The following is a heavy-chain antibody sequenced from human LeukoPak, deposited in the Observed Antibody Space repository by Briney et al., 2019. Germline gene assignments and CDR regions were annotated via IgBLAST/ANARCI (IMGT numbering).Heavy chain of an antibody. J-gene: IGHJ4*02. D-gene: IGHD5-12*01. V-gene: IGHV3-23*01. CDR2: LIGSSGST. CDR3: AKGAYDYIEIGYFDS. CDR1: GFTSTNYA. Sequence: GGSLRLSCAASGFTSTNYAMNWVRKAPGKGLEWVSVLIGSSGSTDYADSVKGRFTISRDNSKNTVFLQMNSLRAEDTAIYYCAKGAYDYIEIGYFDSWGQGTLVTVSS.